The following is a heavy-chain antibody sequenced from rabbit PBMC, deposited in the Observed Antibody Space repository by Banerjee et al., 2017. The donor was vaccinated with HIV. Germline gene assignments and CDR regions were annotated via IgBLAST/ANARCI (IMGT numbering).Heavy chain of an antibody. CDR3: ARGDAGYAGYDGL. Sequence: QEQLVESGGGLVQPEGSLTLTCTASGFSFSSGYYVCWVRQAPGKGLEWIACIGASSGTTYYANWAKGRFTISKTSSTTVTLQMTSLTAADTAAYFCARGDAGYAGYDGLWGPGTLVT. D-gene: IGHD7-1*01. J-gene: IGHJ4*01. V-gene: IGHV1S45*01. CDR1: GFSFSSGYY. CDR2: IGASSGTT.